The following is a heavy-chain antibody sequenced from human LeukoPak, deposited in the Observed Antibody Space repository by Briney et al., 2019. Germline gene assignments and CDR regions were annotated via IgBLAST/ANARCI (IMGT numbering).Heavy chain of an antibody. J-gene: IGHJ4*02. D-gene: IGHD6-13*01. CDR3: ARDSGGRQLVRRYFDY. CDR2: INAGNGNT. CDR1: GYTFTSYA. Sequence: ASVKVSCKASGYTFTSYAMHWVRQAPGQRLEWMGWINAGNGNTKYSQKFQGRVTITRDTSASTAYMELSSLRSEGTAVYYCARDSGGRQLVRRYFDYWGQGTLVTVSS. V-gene: IGHV1-3*01.